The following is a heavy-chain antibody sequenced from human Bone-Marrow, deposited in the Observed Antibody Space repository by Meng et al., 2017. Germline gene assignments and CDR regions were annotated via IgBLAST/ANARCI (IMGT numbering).Heavy chain of an antibody. D-gene: IGHD3-16*01. V-gene: IGHV4-31*01. CDR1: GGSISRGGYY. Sequence: QVQLQWSGPGLVKPSQSLSPTCTVSGGSISRGGYYWSWISQHPGKGLEWIGYIYYSGTIYYNPSLSSLVTISVDTSKNQFSLNLSSLTAADTAVYYCARDIRPGGNIWFDPWGQGTLVTVSS. CDR2: IYYSGTI. J-gene: IGHJ5*02. CDR3: ARDIRPGGNIWFDP.